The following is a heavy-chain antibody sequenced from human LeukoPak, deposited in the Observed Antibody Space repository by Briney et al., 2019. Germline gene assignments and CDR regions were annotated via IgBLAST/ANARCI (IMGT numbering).Heavy chain of an antibody. V-gene: IGHV3-21*01. Sequence: SGGSLRLSCAASGFTFSSYSMNWVRQAPGKGLEWVSSISSSSSYIYYADSVKGRFTISRDNAKHSLYLQMNSLRAEDTAVYYCARESLVDSYYYYYMDVWGKGTTVTVSS. CDR2: ISSSSSYI. D-gene: IGHD1-26*01. J-gene: IGHJ6*03. CDR1: GFTFSSYS. CDR3: ARESLVDSYYYYYMDV.